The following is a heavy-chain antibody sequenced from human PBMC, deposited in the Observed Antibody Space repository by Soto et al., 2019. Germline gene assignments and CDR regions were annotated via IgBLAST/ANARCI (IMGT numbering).Heavy chain of an antibody. V-gene: IGHV2-5*02. D-gene: IGHD2-2*01. CDR3: AHAYGGTSWPNDAFDV. CDR2: IYWDDDQ. CDR1: GFSLSTDGVG. J-gene: IGHJ3*01. Sequence: QITLKESGPTLVKPTQTLTLTCTFSGFSLSTDGVGVGWIRQPPGKALEWLALIYWDDDQRYSPSLKTRLTITKNTYKSLVVITTTDMDPVDTATYYCAHAYGGTSWPNDAFDVWGQGTVVTVSS.